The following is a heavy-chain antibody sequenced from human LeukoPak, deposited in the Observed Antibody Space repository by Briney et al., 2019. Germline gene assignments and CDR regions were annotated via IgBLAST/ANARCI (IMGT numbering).Heavy chain of an antibody. CDR3: ARLVGPTVTSFDY. Sequence: GGSLRLSCAASGFTVSSNFMGWVRQAPGKGLEWVSVIYSGGSTYYADSVKGRFTISRDNSKNTLYLQMKSLAAEDTAVYYCARLVGPTVTSFDYWGQGTLVTVSS. J-gene: IGHJ4*02. CDR2: IYSGGST. CDR1: GFTVSSNF. V-gene: IGHV3-53*01. D-gene: IGHD4-17*01.